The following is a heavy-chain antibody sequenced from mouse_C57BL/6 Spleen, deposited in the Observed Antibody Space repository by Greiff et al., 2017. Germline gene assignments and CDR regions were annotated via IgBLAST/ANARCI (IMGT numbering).Heavy chain of an antibody. CDR2: IDPSDSET. J-gene: IGHJ2*01. CDR1: GYTFTSYW. CDR3: ARHYYGSGGYFDY. Sequence: QVQLQQPGAELVRPGSSVKLSCKASGYTFTSYWMHWVKQRPIQGLEWIGNIDPSDSETHYNQKFKDKATLTVDKSSSTAYMQLSSLTSEDSAVYYCARHYYGSGGYFDYWGQVTTLTVSS. D-gene: IGHD1-1*01. V-gene: IGHV1-52*01.